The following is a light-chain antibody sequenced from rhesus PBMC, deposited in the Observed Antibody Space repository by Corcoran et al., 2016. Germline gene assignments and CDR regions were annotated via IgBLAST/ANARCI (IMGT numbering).Light chain of an antibody. CDR1: QGISNN. V-gene: IGKV1-25*01. CDR2: KAS. CDR3: QHGYGTPYS. J-gene: IGKJ2*01. Sequence: DIQMTQSPSSLSASVGDRVTITCLASQGISNNLAWYQQKPGKVHKLLIYKASTLKSGVPSRFSGSGSGTDFTLTISSLQPEDFATYYCQHGYGTPYSFGQGTKVEIK.